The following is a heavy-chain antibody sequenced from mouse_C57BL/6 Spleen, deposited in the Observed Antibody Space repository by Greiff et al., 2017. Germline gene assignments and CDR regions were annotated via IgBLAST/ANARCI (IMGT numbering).Heavy chain of an antibody. J-gene: IGHJ2*01. CDR1: GYTFTSYG. Sequence: VKLVESGAELARPGASVKLSCKASGYTFTSYGISWVKQRTGQGLEWIGEIYPRSGNTYYNEKFKGKATLTADKSSSTAYMELRSLSSEDSAVYFCARGTAQATGMDYWGQGTTLTVSS. CDR2: IYPRSGNT. D-gene: IGHD3-2*02. V-gene: IGHV1-81*01. CDR3: ARGTAQATGMDY.